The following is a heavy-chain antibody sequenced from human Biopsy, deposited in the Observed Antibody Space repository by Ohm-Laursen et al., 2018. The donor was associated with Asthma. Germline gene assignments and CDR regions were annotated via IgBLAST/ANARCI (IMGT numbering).Heavy chain of an antibody. D-gene: IGHD3-3*01. CDR1: GGSMTPTSHY. CDR3: ARRITIFGVVQKDHGMDA. V-gene: IGHV4-39*01. J-gene: IGHJ6*02. CDR2: ISYGGKT. Sequence: VTLSLTWTVSGGSMTPTSHYWDWIRQAPGKGLEWIGYISYGGKTSYNPSLKNRVTISRDTSKNQFSLRLTSVTAADTAVYFCARRITIFGVVQKDHGMDAWGQGTTVIVSS.